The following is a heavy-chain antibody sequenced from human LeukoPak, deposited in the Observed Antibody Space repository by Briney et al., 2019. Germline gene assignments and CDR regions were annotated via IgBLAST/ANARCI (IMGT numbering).Heavy chain of an antibody. J-gene: IGHJ4*02. CDR3: ARVDGYGVFDY. Sequence: ASVKVSCKASGYTFTGHYIHWVRQAPGQGLEWMGWINPNTGGTNYAQKFQGRVTMTRDTSTSTAYMELSRLRSDDTAVYYCARVDGYGVFDYWGQGTLVTVSS. CDR1: GYTFTGHY. D-gene: IGHD5-24*01. CDR2: INPNTGGT. V-gene: IGHV1-2*02.